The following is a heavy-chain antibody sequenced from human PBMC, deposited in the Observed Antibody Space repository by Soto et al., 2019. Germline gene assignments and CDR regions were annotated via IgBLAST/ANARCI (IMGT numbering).Heavy chain of an antibody. D-gene: IGHD5-18*01. CDR2: IDPSDSYT. CDR1: GYSFTSYW. V-gene: IGHV5-10-1*01. CDR3: ARAVDTAMVSFDP. J-gene: IGHJ5*02. Sequence: PGESLKISCKGSGYSFTSYWISWVRQMPGKGLEWMGRIDPSDSYTNYSPSFQGHVTISADKSISTAYLQWSSLKASDTAMYYCARAVDTAMVSFDPWGQGTLVTVSS.